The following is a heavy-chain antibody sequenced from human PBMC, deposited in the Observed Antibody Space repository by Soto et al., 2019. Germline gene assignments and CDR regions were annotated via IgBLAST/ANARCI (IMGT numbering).Heavy chain of an antibody. V-gene: IGHV3-23*01. Sequence: GGSLRLSCAASGFTFSSYAMSWVRQAPGKGLEWVSAISGSGGSTYYADSVKGRFTISRDNSKNTLYLQMNSLRAEDTAVYYCAKDLSTDREPYYYGMDVWGQGTTVTVSS. D-gene: IGHD4-17*01. CDR3: AKDLSTDREPYYYGMDV. J-gene: IGHJ6*02. CDR1: GFTFSSYA. CDR2: ISGSGGST.